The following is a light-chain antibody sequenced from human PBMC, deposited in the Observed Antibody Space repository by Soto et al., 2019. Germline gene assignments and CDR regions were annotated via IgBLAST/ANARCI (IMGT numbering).Light chain of an antibody. CDR1: QSIRSSY. CDR3: QEYGSSRFT. J-gene: IGKJ3*01. V-gene: IGKV3-20*01. Sequence: EIVLTQSPGTLSLSPGERATLSCRDSQSIRSSYLAWYQQKPGQAPRLLVYGAYSKATVIPDRFSGSGSGTAFSLTISRLEHEDFAVYYCQEYGSSRFTFGPGTNVDIK. CDR2: GAY.